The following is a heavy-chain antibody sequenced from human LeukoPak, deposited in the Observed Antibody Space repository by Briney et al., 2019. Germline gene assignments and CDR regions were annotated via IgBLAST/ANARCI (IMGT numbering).Heavy chain of an antibody. V-gene: IGHV4-34*01. CDR3: AKEGMIRGVIDY. CDR1: GGSFSNYY. J-gene: IGHJ4*02. CDR2: INHSGSA. Sequence: SETLSLTCAVYGGSFSNYYWSWIRQPPGKGLEWIGEINHSGSANYSPSLKSQVTISVDTSQNQFSLKLRSVTAADTAVYFCAKEGMIRGVIDYWGQGALVTVSS. D-gene: IGHD3-10*01.